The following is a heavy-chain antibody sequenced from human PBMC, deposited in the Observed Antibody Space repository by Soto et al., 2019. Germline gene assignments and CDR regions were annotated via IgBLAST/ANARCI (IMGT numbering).Heavy chain of an antibody. CDR1: GFTFSSYA. Sequence: GGSLRLSCAASGFTFSSYAMHWVRQAPGKGLEWVAVISYDGSNKYYADSVKGRFTISRDNSKNTLYLQMNSLRAEDTAVYYCARGQLEASSFDYWGQGTLVTVSS. J-gene: IGHJ4*02. V-gene: IGHV3-30-3*01. D-gene: IGHD6-6*01. CDR2: ISYDGSNK. CDR3: ARGQLEASSFDY.